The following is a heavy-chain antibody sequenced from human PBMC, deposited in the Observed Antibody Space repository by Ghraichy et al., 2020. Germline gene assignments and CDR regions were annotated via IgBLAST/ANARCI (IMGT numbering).Heavy chain of an antibody. Sequence: SETLSLTCTVSGYSISSGYYWGWIRQPPGKGLEWIGSIYHSGSTYYNPSLKSRVTISVDTSKNQFSLKLSSVTAADTAVYYCARPRSLYGSGSSYRVNFDYWGQGTLVTVSS. CDR3: ARPRSLYGSGSSYRVNFDY. V-gene: IGHV4-38-2*02. CDR1: GYSISSGYY. D-gene: IGHD3-10*01. CDR2: IYHSGST. J-gene: IGHJ4*02.